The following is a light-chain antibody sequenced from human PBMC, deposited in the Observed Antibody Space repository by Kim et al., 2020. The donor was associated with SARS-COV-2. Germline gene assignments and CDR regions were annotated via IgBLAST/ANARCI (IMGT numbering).Light chain of an antibody. CDR1: YTDIGAYNY. CDR2: DVT. Sequence: GQSVTLSCPGTYTDIGAYNYVSWYRQHPGAAPKLMIYDVTRRPSGVSDRFSASKSGRTASLTISGLQTEDESDYYCSSYTTSETWVFGGGTRVTVL. J-gene: IGLJ3*02. CDR3: SSYTTSETWV. V-gene: IGLV2-14*03.